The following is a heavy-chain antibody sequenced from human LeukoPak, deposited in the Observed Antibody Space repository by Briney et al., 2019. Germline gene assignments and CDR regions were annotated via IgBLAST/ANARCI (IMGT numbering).Heavy chain of an antibody. D-gene: IGHD3-10*01. CDR2: ISGSGGST. Sequence: GGSLRLSCAAAGFTFSSYAMSWVRQAPGKGLEWVSDISGSGGSTYYADSVKGRFTISRDNSKNTLYLQMNSLRAEDTAVYYCAKRSLLWFGELFEGDAFDIWGQGTMVTVSS. J-gene: IGHJ3*02. CDR3: AKRSLLWFGELFEGDAFDI. V-gene: IGHV3-23*01. CDR1: GFTFSSYA.